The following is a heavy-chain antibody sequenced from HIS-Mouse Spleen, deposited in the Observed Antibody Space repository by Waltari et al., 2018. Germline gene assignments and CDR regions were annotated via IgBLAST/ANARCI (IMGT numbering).Heavy chain of an antibody. CDR2: INHSGRT. D-gene: IGHD1-7*01. CDR1: GGSFSGYY. CDR3: ARAYNWNYGDYFDY. J-gene: IGHJ4*02. Sequence: QVQLQQGGAGLWKPSETLSLTCAVHGGSFSGYYWSWIRQPPGQGLEWIGEINHSGRTNCNPSLKSRVTISVDTSKNQFSLKLSSVTAADTAVYYCARAYNWNYGDYFDYWGQGTLVTVSS. V-gene: IGHV4-34*01.